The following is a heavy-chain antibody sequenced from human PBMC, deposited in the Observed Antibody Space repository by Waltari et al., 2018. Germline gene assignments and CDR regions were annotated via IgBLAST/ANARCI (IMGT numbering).Heavy chain of an antibody. CDR2: INPNSGGT. Sequence: QVQLVQSGAEVKKPGASVTVSCKASGYTFTGYYMHWVRQAPGQGLEWMGWINPNSGGTNYAQKFQGRVTMTRDTSISTAYMELSRLRSDDTAVYYCARVAKYSGSYRLFDYWGQGTLVTVSS. J-gene: IGHJ4*02. D-gene: IGHD1-26*01. CDR3: ARVAKYSGSYRLFDY. V-gene: IGHV1-2*02. CDR1: GYTFTGYY.